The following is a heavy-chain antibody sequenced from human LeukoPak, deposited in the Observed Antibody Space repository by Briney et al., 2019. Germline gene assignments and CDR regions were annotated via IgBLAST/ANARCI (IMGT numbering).Heavy chain of an antibody. J-gene: IGHJ4*02. CDR3: ARSDMVSYYSDY. V-gene: IGHV4-38-2*01. CDR1: GYSISSGYY. D-gene: IGHD3-10*01. Sequence: SETLSLTCAVSGYSISSGYYWGWIRQPPGKGLEWIGSIYHSGSTLYNPSLKSRVTISVDTSKNQFSLKLSSVTAADTAVYYCARSDMVSYYSDYWGQGTLVTVSS. CDR2: IYHSGST.